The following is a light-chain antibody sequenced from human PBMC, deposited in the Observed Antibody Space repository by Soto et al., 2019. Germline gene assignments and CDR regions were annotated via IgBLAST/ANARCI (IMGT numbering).Light chain of an antibody. CDR1: QAISNY. V-gene: IGKV1-39*01. CDR3: QQRYSFPYS. J-gene: IGKJ2*01. CDR2: AAS. Sequence: DIQMTQSPSSLSASVGDRVTITCRPSQAISNYLNWYQQKPGKAPKFLIYAASTLQNGVPSRFRRTNSRADFTLTINALQPEDCATYCFQQRYSFPYSFGQGTNLEI.